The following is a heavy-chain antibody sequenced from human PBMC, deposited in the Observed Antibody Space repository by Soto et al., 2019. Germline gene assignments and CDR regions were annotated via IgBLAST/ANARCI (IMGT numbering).Heavy chain of an antibody. V-gene: IGHV1-18*01. CDR1: GYTFTSYG. D-gene: IGHD1-26*01. Sequence: ASVKVSCKASGYTFTSYGISWVRQAPGQGLEWMGWISAYNGNTNYAQKLQGRVTMTTGTSTSTAYMELRSLRSDDTAVYYCARDQVGATGSGHYYYGMDVWGQGTTVTVSS. CDR3: ARDQVGATGSGHYYYGMDV. CDR2: ISAYNGNT. J-gene: IGHJ6*02.